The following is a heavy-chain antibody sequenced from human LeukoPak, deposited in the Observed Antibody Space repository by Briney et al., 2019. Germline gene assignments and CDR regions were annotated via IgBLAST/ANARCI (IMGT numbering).Heavy chain of an antibody. CDR1: GYTFTIYG. Sequence: ASVTVSFKGSGYTFTIYGISWVRQAPGQGLGWMGWISAYNGNTNSPQKLQGRVTMTTDTSTSTAYMELRSLRSDDTAVYYCARGFTTTHFDYWGQGTLVTVSS. J-gene: IGHJ4*02. D-gene: IGHD3-22*01. V-gene: IGHV1-18*01. CDR2: ISAYNGNT. CDR3: ARGFTTTHFDY.